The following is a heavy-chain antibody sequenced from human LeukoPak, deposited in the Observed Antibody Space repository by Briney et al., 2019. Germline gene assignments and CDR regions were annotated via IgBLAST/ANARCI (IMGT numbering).Heavy chain of an antibody. J-gene: IGHJ4*02. CDR1: GFTFSSYS. D-gene: IGHD3-22*01. CDR3: ARSSGYLKSAFDFDY. Sequence: GGSLRLSCAASGFTFSSYSMNWVRQAPGKGLEWVSSISSSSSYIYYADSVKGRFTISRDNAKNSLYLQMNSLRAEDTAVYYCARSSGYLKSAFDFDYWGQGTLVTVSS. V-gene: IGHV3-21*04. CDR2: ISSSSSYI.